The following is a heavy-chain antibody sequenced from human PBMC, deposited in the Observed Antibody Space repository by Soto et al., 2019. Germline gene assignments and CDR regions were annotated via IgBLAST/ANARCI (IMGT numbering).Heavy chain of an antibody. CDR2: ISGSGGST. D-gene: IGHD6-19*01. V-gene: IGHV3-23*01. CDR3: AKRQWLAWYFDL. CDR1: GFTFSSYA. Sequence: EVQLLESGGGLVQPGGSLRLSCAASGFTFSSYAMSWVRQAPGKGLEWVSAISGSGGSTYYADSVKGRFTISRDNSKNPLYLQMNSLRAEDTAVYYCAKRQWLAWYFDLWGRGTLVTVSS. J-gene: IGHJ2*01.